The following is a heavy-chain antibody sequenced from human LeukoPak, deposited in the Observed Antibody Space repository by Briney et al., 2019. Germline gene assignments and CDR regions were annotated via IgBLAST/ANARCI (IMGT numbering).Heavy chain of an antibody. D-gene: IGHD6-19*01. J-gene: IGHJ4*02. CDR1: GFTFSSYA. CDR3: AKRPRYSSGWFDY. Sequence: PGGSLRLSCAASGFTFSSYAMSWVRQAPGKGLEWVSAISGSGGSTYYADSVKGRFTISRDKSKNTLYLQINSLRAEDTAVYYWAKRPRYSSGWFDYWGQGTLVTVSS. CDR2: ISGSGGST. V-gene: IGHV3-23*01.